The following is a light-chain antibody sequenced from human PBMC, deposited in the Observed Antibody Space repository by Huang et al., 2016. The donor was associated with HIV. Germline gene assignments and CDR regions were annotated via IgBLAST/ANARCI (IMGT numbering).Light chain of an antibody. CDR3: QQYNIWPPLT. V-gene: IGKV3-15*01. CDR2: GAS. Sequence: EIVMTQSPATLSVAPGERATLSCWASQSVGTNLAWYQQKVGQAPRLLIYGASTRATGFPDRFSGSGSGTEFTLTISSLQSEDFAVYYCQQYNIWPPLTFGGGTKVEIK. J-gene: IGKJ4*01. CDR1: QSVGTN.